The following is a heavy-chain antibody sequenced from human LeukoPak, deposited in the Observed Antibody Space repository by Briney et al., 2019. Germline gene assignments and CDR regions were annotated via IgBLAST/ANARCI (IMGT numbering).Heavy chain of an antibody. CDR1: GGSISSSTYS. D-gene: IGHD3-22*01. CDR3: ARVPNPGYDRPHFDY. CDR2: IYYSGST. V-gene: IGHV4-39*07. Sequence: SETLSLTCTVSGGSISSSTYSWGWIRQPPGKGLEWIGTIYYSGSTYYTPSLKSRVTLSVDTSKNQFSLKLSSVTAADTAVYYCARVPNPGYDRPHFDYWGQGTLVTVSA. J-gene: IGHJ4*02.